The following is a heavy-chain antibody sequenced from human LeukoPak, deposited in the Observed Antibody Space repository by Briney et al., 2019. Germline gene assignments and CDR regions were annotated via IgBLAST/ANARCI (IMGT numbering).Heavy chain of an antibody. D-gene: IGHD3-16*01. J-gene: IGHJ6*03. V-gene: IGHV4-59*01. CDR3: ASQRGGYYYYYMDV. CDR2: IYYSGRT. CDR1: GGSISTYY. Sequence: SETLSLTCTVFGGSISTYYWSWIRQPPGKGLEWIGYIYYSGRTNYNPSLHRRVAISVDTSKNQSSLKLSSVTAADTAVYYCASQRGGYYYYYMDVWGKGTTVIVSS.